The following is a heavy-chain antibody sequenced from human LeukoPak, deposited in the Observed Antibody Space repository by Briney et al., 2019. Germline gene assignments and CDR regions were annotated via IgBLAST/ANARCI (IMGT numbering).Heavy chain of an antibody. V-gene: IGHV3-23*01. Sequence: GGSLRLSCAASGFTFNSYAMSWVRQAPGKGLEWVSIISGGGGSTSYADSVKGRFTISRDNSKNTLYLQMNSLRAEDTAVYYCAKDLIVGATRVSAFDIWGQGTMVTVSS. CDR2: ISGGGGST. CDR1: GFTFNSYA. J-gene: IGHJ3*02. CDR3: AKDLIVGATRVSAFDI. D-gene: IGHD1-26*01.